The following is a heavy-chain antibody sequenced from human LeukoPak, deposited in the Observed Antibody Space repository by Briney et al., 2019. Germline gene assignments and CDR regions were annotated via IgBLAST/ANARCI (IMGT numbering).Heavy chain of an antibody. J-gene: IGHJ4*02. D-gene: IGHD6-13*01. CDR3: ARQGRYMAAAGTPNFDY. Sequence: PSETLSLTCTVSGGSISNYYWSWIRQPPGRGLEGIDYIYYNGGTNYNPSLKSRVTMSVDTSKNQFSLNLSSVTAADTAVYYCARQGRYMAAAGTPNFDYWGQGTLVTVSS. CDR1: GGSISNYY. V-gene: IGHV4-59*08. CDR2: IYYNGGT.